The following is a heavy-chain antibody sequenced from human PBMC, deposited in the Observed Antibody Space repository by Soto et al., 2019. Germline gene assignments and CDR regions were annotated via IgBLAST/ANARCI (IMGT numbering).Heavy chain of an antibody. D-gene: IGHD6-13*01. V-gene: IGHV1-69*13. CDR1: GGTFSSYA. CDR2: IIPIFGTA. CDR3: ARGQGGYSSSWLDY. J-gene: IGHJ4*02. Sequence: GASVKVSCKASGGTFSSYAISWVRQAPGQGLEWMGGIIPIFGTANYAQKFQGRVTITADESTSTAYMELSSLRSEDTAVYYCARGQGGYSSSWLDYWGQGTLVTVSS.